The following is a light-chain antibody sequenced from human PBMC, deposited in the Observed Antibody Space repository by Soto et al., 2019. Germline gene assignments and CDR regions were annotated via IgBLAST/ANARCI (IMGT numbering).Light chain of an antibody. J-gene: IGKJ5*01. Sequence: EIVMTQSPATLSVSPCERATLSCSASQSVRTKLAWYQQKAGQAPRLLIYGASTRATGIPDRFSGSGSGTEFTLTISSLQSEDFAVYYCQQYNSWPPITFGQGTRLEI. CDR1: QSVRTK. CDR2: GAS. CDR3: QQYNSWPPIT. V-gene: IGKV3-15*01.